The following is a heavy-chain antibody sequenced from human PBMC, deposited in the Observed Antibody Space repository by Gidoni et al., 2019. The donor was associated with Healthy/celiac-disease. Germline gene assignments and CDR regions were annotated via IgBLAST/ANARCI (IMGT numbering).Heavy chain of an antibody. CDR2: ISAYNGNT. Sequence: QVQLVQSGAEVKKPGASVKVSCKAYGYTFTSYGISWVRQAPGQGLEWMGWISAYNGNTNYAQKLQGRVTMTTDTSTNTAYMELRSLRSDDTAVYYCASTFYDSSGYYDLNAFDIWGQGTMVTVSS. CDR1: GYTFTSYG. J-gene: IGHJ3*02. D-gene: IGHD3-22*01. CDR3: ASTFYDSSGYYDLNAFDI. V-gene: IGHV1-18*01.